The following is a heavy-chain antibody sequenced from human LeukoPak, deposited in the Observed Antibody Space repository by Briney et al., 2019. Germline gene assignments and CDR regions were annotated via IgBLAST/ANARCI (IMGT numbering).Heavy chain of an antibody. V-gene: IGHV4-59*01. Sequence: SETLSLTCTVSGGSITSYYWSWIRQLPGKGLEWIGYIYYSGSTNYNPSLKSRVTISVDTSKNQFSLKLSSVTAADTAVYYCARSYSYGPFDYWGQGTLVTVSS. CDR1: GGSITSYY. CDR3: ARSYSYGPFDY. D-gene: IGHD5-18*01. CDR2: IYYSGST. J-gene: IGHJ4*02.